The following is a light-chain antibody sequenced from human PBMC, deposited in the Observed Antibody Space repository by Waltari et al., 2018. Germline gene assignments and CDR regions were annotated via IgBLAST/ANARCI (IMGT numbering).Light chain of an antibody. CDR3: RSYTTTSTYV. Sequence: QSALTQPASVSGSPGQSTTISCAGTSSDVGAYNDVAWYQQHSGKAPKLIISDVNNRPSGVSNRFSGSKSGNTASLIISGLQADDEADYYCRSYTTTSTYVFGTGTTVSVL. J-gene: IGLJ1*01. CDR1: SSDVGAYND. V-gene: IGLV2-14*03. CDR2: DVN.